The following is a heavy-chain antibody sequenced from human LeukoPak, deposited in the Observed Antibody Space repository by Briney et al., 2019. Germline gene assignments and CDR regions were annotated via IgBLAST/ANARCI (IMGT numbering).Heavy chain of an antibody. J-gene: IGHJ4*02. D-gene: IGHD2-15*01. CDR3: ARERRDCSGGSCYPYYFDY. CDR1: GFTFSSYG. Sequence: PGGSLRLSCAASGFTFSSYGMHWVRQAPGKGLEWVAFIRYDGSNKYYADSVKGRFTISRDNSKNTLYLQMNSLRAEDTAVYYCARERRDCSGGSCYPYYFDYWGQGTLVTVSS. V-gene: IGHV3-30*02. CDR2: IRYDGSNK.